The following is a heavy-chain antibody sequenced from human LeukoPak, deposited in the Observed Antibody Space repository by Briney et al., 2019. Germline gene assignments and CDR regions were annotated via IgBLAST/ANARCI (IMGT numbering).Heavy chain of an antibody. V-gene: IGHV1-2*02. J-gene: IGHJ4*02. D-gene: IGHD7-27*01. CDR3: ARDFSWGPDC. CDR1: GFSLTDHY. Sequence: ASATVSCKASGFSLTDHYMHWLRQAAGQGLEWMSWVNGKRGDTNYAQQFQDRVLMTRDTSINTIYMELTRLTTDDTATYYCARDFSWGPDCWGQGTLVTVSS. CDR2: VNGKRGDT.